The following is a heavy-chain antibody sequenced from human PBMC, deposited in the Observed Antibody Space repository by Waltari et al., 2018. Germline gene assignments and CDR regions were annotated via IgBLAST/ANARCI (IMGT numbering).Heavy chain of an antibody. V-gene: IGHV3-23*01. J-gene: IGHJ4*02. CDR3: ARGSGVDY. CDR2: ISDGGGII. CDR1: GFTFTTYV. Sequence: VQLLESGGGLVQHGGSLRLYCVASGFTFTTYVMNWVRQAPGKGLGWVSSISDGGGIINYADSVKGRFTISRDNSKNTLYLQMNSLRAEDTAVYYCARGSGVDYWGQGTLVTISS. D-gene: IGHD7-27*01.